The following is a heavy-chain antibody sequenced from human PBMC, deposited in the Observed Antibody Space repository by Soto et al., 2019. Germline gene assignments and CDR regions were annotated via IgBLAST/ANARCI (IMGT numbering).Heavy chain of an antibody. CDR2: ISSSSRYI. V-gene: IGHV3-21*01. J-gene: IGHJ3*02. D-gene: IGHD2-21*02. CDR1: GFTFSSYS. Sequence: PGGSLRLSCAASGFTFSSYSMNWVRQAPGKGLEWVSSISSSSRYIYYADSVKGRFTISRDNAKNSLYLQMNSLRAEDTAVYYCARVAYCGGDCYTGHDAFDIWGQGTMVTVSS. CDR3: ARVAYCGGDCYTGHDAFDI.